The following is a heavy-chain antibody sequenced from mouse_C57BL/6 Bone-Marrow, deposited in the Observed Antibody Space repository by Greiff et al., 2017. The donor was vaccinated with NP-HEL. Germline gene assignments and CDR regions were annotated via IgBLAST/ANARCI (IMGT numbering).Heavy chain of an antibody. Sequence: EVQLQESVAELVRPGASVKLSCTASGFNIKNTYMHWVKQRPEQGLEWIGRIDPANGNTKYAPKFQGKATITADTSSNTAYLQLSSLTSEDTAIYYCARPDYYGSSYWYFDVWGTGTTVTVSS. J-gene: IGHJ1*03. CDR2: IDPANGNT. D-gene: IGHD1-1*01. V-gene: IGHV14-3*01. CDR1: GFNIKNTY. CDR3: ARPDYYGSSYWYFDV.